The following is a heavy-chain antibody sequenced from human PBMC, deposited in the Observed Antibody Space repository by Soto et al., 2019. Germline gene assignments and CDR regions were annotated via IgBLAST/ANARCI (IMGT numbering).Heavy chain of an antibody. CDR3: ASIGAPRVYYYYGMDV. Sequence: PSETPSLTCAVYGGSSSGYYWSWMRQPPGKGLEGIGEINHSGSTNYNPSLTSRVTISVDTSENQFSLKLSSVTAADTAVYYCASIGAPRVYYYYGMDVWGQGALVTVSS. CDR1: GGSSSGYY. D-gene: IGHD3-10*01. J-gene: IGHJ6*02. V-gene: IGHV4-34*01. CDR2: INHSGST.